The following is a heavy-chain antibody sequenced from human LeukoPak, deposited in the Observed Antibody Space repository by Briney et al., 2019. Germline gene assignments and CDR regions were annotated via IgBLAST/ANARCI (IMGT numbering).Heavy chain of an antibody. CDR3: AKVLGGHCSSTSCSLQH. J-gene: IGHJ1*01. D-gene: IGHD2-2*01. V-gene: IGHV3-21*01. CDR1: GFNFSDYG. CDR2: IGDSGNNI. Sequence: GGSLRLSCAASGFNFSDYGMNWVRQAPGSGLEWVSSIGDSGNNIYYADSVKGRFTISRDNAKNSLFLQMIDLRAEDTAVYYCAKVLGGHCSSTSCSLQHWGKGTLVTVSS.